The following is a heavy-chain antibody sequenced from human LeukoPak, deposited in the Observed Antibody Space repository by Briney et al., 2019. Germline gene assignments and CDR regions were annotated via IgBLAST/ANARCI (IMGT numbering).Heavy chain of an antibody. J-gene: IGHJ4*02. CDR1: GFTFSSYW. CDR3: TRGYVGIDY. V-gene: IGHV3-74*01. CDR2: INTDGSST. Sequence: GGSLRLSCAASGFTFSSYWMHWVRQVPGKGLVWVSRINTDGSSTIYADSVKGRFTISRDNAKNTLYLQMNSLRAEDTAVYYCTRGYVGIDYWGQGTLVTVSS. D-gene: IGHD5-12*01.